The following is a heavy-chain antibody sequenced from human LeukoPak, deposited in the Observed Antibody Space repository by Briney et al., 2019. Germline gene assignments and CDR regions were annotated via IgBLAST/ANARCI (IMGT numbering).Heavy chain of an antibody. V-gene: IGHV1-2*06. D-gene: IGHD3-10*01. CDR3: ARARGTSGSYFSEDFDY. CDR2: INPNSGGT. J-gene: IGHJ4*02. CDR1: GYAFTGYY. Sequence: ASVKVSCKASGYAFTGYYMHWVRQAPGQGLEWMGRINPNSGGTNYAQKFQGRVTMTRDTSISTAYMELSRLRSDDMAVYYCARARGTSGSYFSEDFDYWGQGTLVTVSS.